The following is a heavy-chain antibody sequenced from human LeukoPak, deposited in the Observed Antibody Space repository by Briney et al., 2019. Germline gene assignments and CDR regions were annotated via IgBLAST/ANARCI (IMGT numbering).Heavy chain of an antibody. D-gene: IGHD6-13*01. CDR2: INPSRSS. J-gene: IGHJ5*02. CDR3: ARGVLAAAGKGSWFDP. V-gene: IGHV4-34*01. CDR1: GGSFSGYY. Sequence: WETLSLTCAVYGGSFSGYYWSWIRQPPGKGLEWIGEINPSRSSNYNPSLKSRVTISVDTSKNQFSLKLSSVTAADTAVYYCARGVLAAAGKGSWFDPWGQGTLVTLS.